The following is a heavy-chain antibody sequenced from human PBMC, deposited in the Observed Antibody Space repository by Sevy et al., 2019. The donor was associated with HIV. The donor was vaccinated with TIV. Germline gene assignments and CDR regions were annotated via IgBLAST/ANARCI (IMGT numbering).Heavy chain of an antibody. CDR3: ARDRPSIAAAGMYYYYGMDV. CDR1: GFTFSSYA. J-gene: IGHJ6*02. D-gene: IGHD6-13*01. V-gene: IGHV3-30-3*01. CDR2: ISYDGSNK. Sequence: GGSLRLSCAASGFTFSSYAMHWVRQAPGKGLEWVAVISYDGSNKYYADSVKGRFTISRDNSKNTLYLQMNSLRAEDTAVYYCARDRPSIAAAGMYYYYGMDVWGQGTTVTVSS.